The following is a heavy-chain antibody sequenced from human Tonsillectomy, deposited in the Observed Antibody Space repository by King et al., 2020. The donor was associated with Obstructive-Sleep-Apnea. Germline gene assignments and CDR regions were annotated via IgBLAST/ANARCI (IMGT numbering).Heavy chain of an antibody. V-gene: IGHV3-23*04. CDR3: AKVLSEPRRLLRFLEWLLLGFDY. J-gene: IGHJ4*02. CDR1: GFTFSSYA. Sequence: VQLVESGGGLVQPGGSLRLSCAASGFTFSSYAMSWVRQAPGKGLEWVSAISGSGGSTYYADSVKGRFTISRDNSKNTLYLQMNSLRAEDTAVYYCAKVLSEPRRLLRFLEWLLLGFDYWGQGTLVTVSS. CDR2: ISGSGGST. D-gene: IGHD3-3*01.